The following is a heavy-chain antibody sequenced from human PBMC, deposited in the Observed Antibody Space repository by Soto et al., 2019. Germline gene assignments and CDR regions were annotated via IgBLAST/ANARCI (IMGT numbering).Heavy chain of an antibody. CDR3: AKKYCSSAGCPFALDS. CDR2: ISYTGDST. V-gene: IGHV3-23*01. CDR1: GFTFSSYV. J-gene: IGHJ5*01. D-gene: IGHD2-2*01. Sequence: PGGSLRLSCATSGFTFSSYVMSWVRQAPGKGLEWVSVISYTGDSTYYADSVRGRFTISRDNSQNMLYLQMNSLRAEDTAVYYCAKKYCSSAGCPFALDSWGQGTLVTVSS.